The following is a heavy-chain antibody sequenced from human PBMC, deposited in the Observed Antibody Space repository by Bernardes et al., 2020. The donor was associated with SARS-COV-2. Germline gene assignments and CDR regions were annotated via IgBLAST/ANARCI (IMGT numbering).Heavy chain of an antibody. J-gene: IGHJ5*02. D-gene: IGHD3-16*02. V-gene: IGHV4-34*01. CDR1: GGSFSGYY. CDR2: INHSGST. Sequence: SETLSLTCAVYGGSFSGYYWSWIRQPPGKGLECIGEINHSGSTNYNPSLKSRVTISVDTSKNQFSLKLSSVTAADTAVYYCARGPLTNYVWGSYRYNQGWFDPWGQGTLVTVSS. CDR3: ARGPLTNYVWGSYRYNQGWFDP.